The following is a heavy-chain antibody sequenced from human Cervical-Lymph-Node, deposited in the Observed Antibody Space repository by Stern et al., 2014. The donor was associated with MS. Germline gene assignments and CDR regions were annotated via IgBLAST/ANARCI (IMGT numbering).Heavy chain of an antibody. J-gene: IGHJ6*02. CDR2: IGTAGDT. CDR1: GFSFSSSD. CDR3: ASNRHGYYYYGMDV. Sequence: EDQLVESGGGLVQPGGSLRLSCAASGFSFSSSDMHWVRQATGKGLEWVSTIGTAGDTYYTGSVKGRFTISIDTAKNSLCLHMIILRAGDTAVYYCASNRHGYYYYGMDVWGQGTTVTVSS. D-gene: IGHD1-14*01. V-gene: IGHV3-13*01.